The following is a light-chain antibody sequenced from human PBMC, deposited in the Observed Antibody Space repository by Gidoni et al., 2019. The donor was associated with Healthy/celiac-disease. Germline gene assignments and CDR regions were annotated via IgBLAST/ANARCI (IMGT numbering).Light chain of an antibody. Sequence: EIVFTRSPGTLSLSPGERATLSCRASQSVSSSYLAWYQQKPGQAPRLLIYGASSRATGIPDRFSGSGSGTDFTLTISRLEPEDFAVYYCQQYGSSPPWTFGQGTKVEIK. V-gene: IGKV3-20*01. CDR3: QQYGSSPPWT. J-gene: IGKJ1*01. CDR2: GAS. CDR1: QSVSSSY.